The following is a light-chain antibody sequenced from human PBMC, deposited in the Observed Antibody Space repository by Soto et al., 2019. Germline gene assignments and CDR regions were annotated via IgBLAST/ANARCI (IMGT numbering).Light chain of an antibody. CDR3: QQTHTTFT. J-gene: IGKJ4*01. V-gene: IGKV1-39*01. Sequence: DIQMTQSPSSLSASVGDRVTITCRASQSISTYLNWYQQKPGKVPKLLIYAASSLQSGVPSRFSGRGSGTDCTLTISSLQPEDFATYDCQQTHTTFTFGGGTTVEIK. CDR1: QSISTY. CDR2: AAS.